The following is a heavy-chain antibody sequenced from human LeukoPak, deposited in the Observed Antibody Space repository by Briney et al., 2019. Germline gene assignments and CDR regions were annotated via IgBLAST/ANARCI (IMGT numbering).Heavy chain of an antibody. Sequence: GGSLRLSCAASGFTLRSYAMNWVRQAPGKGLEWVSVISDSGSSSYYADSVKGRFTISRDSPKNTLYLQMNSLRAEDTAVYFCAKRGVVIRVILVGFHKEAYYFDSWGQGALVTVSS. CDR2: ISDSGSSS. D-gene: IGHD3-22*01. CDR3: AKRGVVIRVILVGFHKEAYYFDS. CDR1: GFTLRSYA. V-gene: IGHV3-23*01. J-gene: IGHJ4*02.